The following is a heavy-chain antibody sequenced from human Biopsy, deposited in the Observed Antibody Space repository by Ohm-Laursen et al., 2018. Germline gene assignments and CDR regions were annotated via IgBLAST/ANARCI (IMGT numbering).Heavy chain of an antibody. D-gene: IGHD6-19*01. Sequence: SETLSLTCSVSGDSVSSGSFYWTWIRQPPGQGLEYIGYIYDRGSTANYNPSVESRVTMSVDMPKNQFSLKLSSVTAADTAIYYCARGMRSSGWPYFDSWGQGTLVTVSS. V-gene: IGHV4-61*01. CDR1: GDSVSSGSFY. CDR3: ARGMRSSGWPYFDS. CDR2: IYDRGSTA. J-gene: IGHJ4*02.